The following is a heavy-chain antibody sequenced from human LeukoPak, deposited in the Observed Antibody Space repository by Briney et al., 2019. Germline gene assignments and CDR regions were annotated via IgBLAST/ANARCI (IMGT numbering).Heavy chain of an antibody. Sequence: SETLSLTCTVSGSSISTYYWTWIRQPPGKGLEWIGYIHYSGSTNSIPSLKSRVTISVDTSKNQFSLKLSSVTAADTAVYYCARGGSGTGWYYFDYWGQGTLVTVSS. CDR3: ARGGSGTGWYYFDY. CDR1: GSSISTYY. CDR2: IHYSGST. D-gene: IGHD6-19*01. V-gene: IGHV4-59*01. J-gene: IGHJ4*02.